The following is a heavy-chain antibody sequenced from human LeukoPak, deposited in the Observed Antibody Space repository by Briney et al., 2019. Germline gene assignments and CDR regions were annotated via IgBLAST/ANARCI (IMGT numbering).Heavy chain of an antibody. V-gene: IGHV3-15*01. J-gene: IGHJ4*02. D-gene: IGHD5-12*01. Sequence: GGSLGLSCAASGFTFSNAWMSWVRQAPGKGLEWVGRIKSKTDGGTTDYAAPVKGRFTISRDDSKNTLYLQMNSLKTEDTAVYYCTTCPRRGYSGYDQIEEAGYWGQGTLVTVSS. CDR1: GFTFSNAW. CDR2: IKSKTDGGTT. CDR3: TTCPRRGYSGYDQIEEAGY.